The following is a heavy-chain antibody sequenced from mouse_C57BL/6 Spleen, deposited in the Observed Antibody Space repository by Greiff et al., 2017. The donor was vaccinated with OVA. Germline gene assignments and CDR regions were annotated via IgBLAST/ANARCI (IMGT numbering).Heavy chain of an antibody. Sequence: EVHLVESGEGLVKPGGSLKLSCAASGFTFSSYAMSWVRQTPEKRLEWVAYISSGGDYIYYADTVKGRFTISRDNARNTLYLQMSSLKSEDTAMYYCTRDQSLYYGSSFDYWGQGTTLTVSS. CDR3: TRDQSLYYGSSFDY. D-gene: IGHD1-1*01. CDR1: GFTFSSYA. V-gene: IGHV5-9-1*02. J-gene: IGHJ2*01. CDR2: ISSGGDYI.